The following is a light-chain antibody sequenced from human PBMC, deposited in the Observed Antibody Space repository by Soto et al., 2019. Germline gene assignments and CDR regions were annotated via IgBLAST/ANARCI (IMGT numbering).Light chain of an antibody. CDR3: QSYDSSLSGSRV. CDR1: SSNIGAGYD. V-gene: IGLV1-40*01. Sequence: QSVLTQPPSVSGAPGQRGTISCTGRSSNIGAGYDVHWYQQLPGTAPKLLIYGNSNRPSGVPDRFSGSKSGTSASLAITGLQAEDEADYYCQSYDSSLSGSRVFGGGTKLTVL. CDR2: GNS. J-gene: IGLJ3*02.